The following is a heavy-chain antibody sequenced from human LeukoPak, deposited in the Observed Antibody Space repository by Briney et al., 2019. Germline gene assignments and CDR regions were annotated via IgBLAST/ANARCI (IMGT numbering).Heavy chain of an antibody. Sequence: PTETLSLTCAVYGGSFSGYYWSWLRQPPGKGLEWIGEINHSGSTNYNPSLKSRVTISVDTSKNQFSLKLSSVTAADTAVYYCARLTKNDSGSFRFGKKKRGYMDVWGKGTTVTISS. CDR2: INHSGST. J-gene: IGHJ6*03. CDR3: ARLTKNDSGSFRFGKKKRGYMDV. D-gene: IGHD3-10*01. CDR1: GGSFSGYY. V-gene: IGHV4-34*01.